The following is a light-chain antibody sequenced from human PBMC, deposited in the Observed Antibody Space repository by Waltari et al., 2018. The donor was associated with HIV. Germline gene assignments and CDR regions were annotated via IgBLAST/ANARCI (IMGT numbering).Light chain of an antibody. V-gene: IGKV4-1*01. J-gene: IGKJ2*01. CDR3: QQYFTSPVT. CDR2: WAS. CDR1: QSIFYNSNNKKY. Sequence: DIVMTQSPDSLAVSLGERATINCKSSQSIFYNSNNKKYLAWYQQKPGQPPKLLIYWASTRESGVPDRFSGSGSGTYFTLTISSLQAEDVAVYYCQQYFTSPVTFGQGTKLEIK.